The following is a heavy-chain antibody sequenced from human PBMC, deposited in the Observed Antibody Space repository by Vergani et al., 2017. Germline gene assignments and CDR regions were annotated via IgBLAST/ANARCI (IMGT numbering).Heavy chain of an antibody. V-gene: IGHV5-51*01. CDR3: ARLXGRDSSGSKYFDY. CDR1: GYSFTNYW. J-gene: IGHJ4*02. Sequence: EVQLVQSGAEVKKPGESMKISCQISGYSFTNYWIGWVRQMPGKGLEWMGIIHPADSDTRYSPSSQGQVTISVDKSISTAYLQRSSLRASDSAMYYCARLXGRDSSGSKYFDYWGQGTLVTVSS. D-gene: IGHD3-22*01. CDR2: IHPADSDT.